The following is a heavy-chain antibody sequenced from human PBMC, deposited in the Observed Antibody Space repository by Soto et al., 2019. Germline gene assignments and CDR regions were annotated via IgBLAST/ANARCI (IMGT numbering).Heavy chain of an antibody. Sequence: EVQLLESGGGLVQPGGSLRLSCAASGFTFSSYAMNWVRQAPGKGLEWVSAISGSGGSTYYADSVKGRFTISRDNSKNTLYLQTNSVRAEDRAVYYCEKERVVNYYYDGMDVWGQGTTVTVSS. D-gene: IGHD2-2*01. J-gene: IGHJ6*02. CDR2: ISGSGGST. CDR1: GFTFSSYA. V-gene: IGHV3-23*01. CDR3: EKERVVNYYYDGMDV.